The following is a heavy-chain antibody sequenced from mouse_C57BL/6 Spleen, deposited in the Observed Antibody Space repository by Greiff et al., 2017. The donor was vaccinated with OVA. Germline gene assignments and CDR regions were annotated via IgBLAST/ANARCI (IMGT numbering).Heavy chain of an antibody. CDR3: ARPMITKAMDY. CDR1: GFTFSSYA. V-gene: IGHV5-4*03. D-gene: IGHD2-4*01. Sequence: EVNVVESGGGLVKPGGSLKLSCAASGFTFSSYAMSWVRQTPEKRLEWVATISDGGSYTYYPDNVKGRFTISRDNAKNNLYLQMSHLKSEDTAMYYCARPMITKAMDYWGQGTSVTVSS. CDR2: ISDGGSYT. J-gene: IGHJ4*01.